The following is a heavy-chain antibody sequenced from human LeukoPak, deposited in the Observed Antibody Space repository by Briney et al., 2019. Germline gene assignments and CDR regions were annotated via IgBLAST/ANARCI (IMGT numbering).Heavy chain of an antibody. D-gene: IGHD2-2*02. Sequence: SVKVSCKASGYTFTGYYMHWVRQAPGQGLEWMGWINPNSGNTGYAQKFQGRVTMTRNTSISTAYMELSSLRSEDTAVYYCARGPYCSSTSCYIDYWGQGTLVTVSS. J-gene: IGHJ4*02. CDR2: INPNSGNT. V-gene: IGHV1-8*02. CDR1: GYTFTGYY. CDR3: ARGPYCSSTSCYIDY.